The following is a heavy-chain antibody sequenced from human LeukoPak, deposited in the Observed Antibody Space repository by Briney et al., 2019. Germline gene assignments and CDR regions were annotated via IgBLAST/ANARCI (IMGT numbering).Heavy chain of an antibody. V-gene: IGHV1-2*02. CDR2: IKPNSGGT. J-gene: IGHJ4*02. CDR3: ARDMVRLYYFDY. CDR1: GNTFTGYY. Sequence: ASVKVSFKASGNTFTGYYMHWVRQAPGQGLEWMGWIKPNSGGTDYAQKFQGRVTMTRDTSISTAYMELSRLRSDDTAVYYCARDMVRLYYFDYWGQGTLVTVSS. D-gene: IGHD3-10*01.